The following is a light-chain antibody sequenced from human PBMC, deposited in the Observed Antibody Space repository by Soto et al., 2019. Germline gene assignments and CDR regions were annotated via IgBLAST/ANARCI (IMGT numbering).Light chain of an antibody. CDR2: EVN. J-gene: IGLJ2*01. CDR3: SSYTRSSNLVV. CDR1: SSDVGGYNY. Sequence: QSALTQPASVSASPGQSITISCTGTSSDVGGYNYVSWYQQHPGKAPKLIIYEVNNRPSGVSNRFSGSKSGNTASLTISGLQAEDEGDYYCSSYTRSSNLVVFGGGTKLTVL. V-gene: IGLV2-14*01.